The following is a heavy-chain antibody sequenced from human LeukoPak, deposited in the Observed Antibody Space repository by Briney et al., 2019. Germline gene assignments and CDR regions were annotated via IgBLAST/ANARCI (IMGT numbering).Heavy chain of an antibody. CDR3: ARQHGDYDNLGSSYYYGMDV. CDR1: GCSFTSYW. CDR2: IYPGDSDT. J-gene: IGHJ6*02. Sequence: GESLKISWKGSGCSFTSYWIGGVPQMPGKGLEGMGIIYPGDSDTSYSPSFQGQVTISADKAISTAYLQGISLQPSDTAMYYSARQHGDYDNLGSSYYYGMDVWGQGTPVTVSS. V-gene: IGHV5-51*01. D-gene: IGHD4-17*01.